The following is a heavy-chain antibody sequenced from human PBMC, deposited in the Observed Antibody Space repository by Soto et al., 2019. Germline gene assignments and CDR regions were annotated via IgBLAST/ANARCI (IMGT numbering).Heavy chain of an antibody. CDR3: AREYGGSRVFDY. V-gene: IGHV1-46*01. Sequence: QVQLVQSGAEVNKPGASVKVSCKTSGYTFTNYFIHWVRQAPGQGLEWMGIINPSADSTNYAQKFQGRXXVXRXXSTSTVYMELRSLTSEDTAVYFCAREYGGSRVFDYWGQGTLVTVSS. D-gene: IGHD1-26*01. CDR1: GYTFTNYF. J-gene: IGHJ4*02. CDR2: INPSADST.